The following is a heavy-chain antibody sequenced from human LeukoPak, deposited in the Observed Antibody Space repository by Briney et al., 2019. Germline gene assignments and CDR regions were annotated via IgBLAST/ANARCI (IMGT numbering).Heavy chain of an antibody. CDR3: ANRGRYYFDY. CDR1: GFTFSNYA. V-gene: IGHV3-23*01. CDR2: ITGNGAST. J-gene: IGHJ4*02. D-gene: IGHD3-9*01. Sequence: GGSLRLSCAASGFTFSNYAMSWVRQAPGKGLEWVSTITGNGASTFYADSVKGRFTISRDNSKSTLYLQMNSLRAEDTAVYYCANRGRYYFDYWGQGALVTVSS.